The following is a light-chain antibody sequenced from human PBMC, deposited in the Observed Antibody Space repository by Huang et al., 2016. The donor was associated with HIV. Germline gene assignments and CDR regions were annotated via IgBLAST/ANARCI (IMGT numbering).Light chain of an antibody. CDR1: QSLLHNNGYNY. CDR2: LGS. Sequence: DIVMTQSSLSLPATPGEPASISCRSSQSLLHNNGYNYLDWYLQKPGQSPQLLIYLGSNRASGVPDRFSGSGSGTDFTLKISRVEAEDVGVYYCMQSLQTITFGQGTRLEIE. CDR3: MQSLQTIT. V-gene: IGKV2-28*01. J-gene: IGKJ5*01.